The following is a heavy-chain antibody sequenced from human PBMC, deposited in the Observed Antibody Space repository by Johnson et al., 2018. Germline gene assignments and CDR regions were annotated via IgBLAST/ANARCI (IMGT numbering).Heavy chain of an antibody. D-gene: IGHD2-15*01. CDR3: AKEQGRVVVVAALPPGWFQH. CDR1: GFTFSSYA. CDR2: ISGSGGST. J-gene: IGHJ1*01. V-gene: IGHV3-23*04. Sequence: VQLVESGGGLVQPGGSLRLSCAASGFTFSSYAMSWVRQAPGKGLEWVSAISGSGGSTYYADSVEGRFTISRENSKNTLELQMNSPRAEDTAVYYCAKEQGRVVVVAALPPGWFQHWGQGTLVTVSS.